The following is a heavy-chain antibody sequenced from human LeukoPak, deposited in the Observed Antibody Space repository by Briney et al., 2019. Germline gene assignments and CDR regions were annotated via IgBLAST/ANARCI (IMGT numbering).Heavy chain of an antibody. V-gene: IGHV3-30*02. CDR3: AKGGVYYEDAFDL. J-gene: IGHJ3*01. CDR1: GFTVTTYG. Sequence: GGSLRLSCAVSGFTVTTYGMHWVRQGPGKGLEWVALKRYDGNNQYYADSVKGRFTISRDNSKNTLYLQMNSLRPEDTAVYYCAKGGVYYEDAFDLWGQGTMVTASS. D-gene: IGHD3-22*01. CDR2: KRYDGNNQ.